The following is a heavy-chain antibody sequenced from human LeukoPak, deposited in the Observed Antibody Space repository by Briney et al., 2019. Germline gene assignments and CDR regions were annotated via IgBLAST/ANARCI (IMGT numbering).Heavy chain of an antibody. CDR1: GFTFSSYS. V-gene: IGHV3-21*04. CDR3: AKDYFQLELLGIHAFDI. J-gene: IGHJ3*02. CDR2: ISSSSSYI. Sequence: PGGSLRLSCAASGFTFSSYSMNWVRQAPGKGLEWVSSISSSSSYIYYADSVKGRFTISRDNSKNTLFLQMNSLRAEDTAVYYCAKDYFQLELLGIHAFDIWGQGTLVTVAS. D-gene: IGHD1-7*01.